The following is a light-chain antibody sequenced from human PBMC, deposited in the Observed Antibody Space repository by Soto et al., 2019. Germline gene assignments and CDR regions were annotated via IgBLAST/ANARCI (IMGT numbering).Light chain of an antibody. CDR2: KAS. CDR1: QSISSW. J-gene: IGKJ3*01. Sequence: DIQMTQSPSTLSASVGDRVTITCRASQSISSWLAWYQQKPGKAPKLLIYKASSLESGVPSRFSGSGSGTEFTLTISSLQPDDFATYYFQQYSSYPFTFGPGTEVDIK. CDR3: QQYSSYPFT. V-gene: IGKV1-5*03.